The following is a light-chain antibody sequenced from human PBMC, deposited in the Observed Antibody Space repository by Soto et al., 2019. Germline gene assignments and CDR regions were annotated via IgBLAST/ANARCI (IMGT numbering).Light chain of an antibody. CDR1: QSVSNSN. J-gene: IGKJ1*01. Sequence: DIVLTQSPGTLSLSPGERATLSCRASQSVSNSNLAWYQQQPGQAPRLLIYGASTRATGIPDRFSGSGSGTDVTLTISSLEPEDFAVYYCQQYGGSPRTFGQGNKVEIK. CDR3: QQYGGSPRT. V-gene: IGKV3-20*01. CDR2: GAS.